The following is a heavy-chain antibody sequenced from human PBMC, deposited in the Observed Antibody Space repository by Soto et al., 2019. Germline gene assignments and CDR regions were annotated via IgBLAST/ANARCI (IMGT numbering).Heavy chain of an antibody. CDR3: ARIRPSRTATDKGVRYY. CDR2: INHRGST. J-gene: IGHJ4*02. Sequence: QVQLQQWGVGLLKPSETLSLTCAVCGGPFSGYYWSWIRQPPGKGLVWVGGINHRGSTNYNPSLKSRVTMSVDPSKRSFALTRRSATAADTAVDYCARIRPSRTATDKGVRYYWGEGSLVTVSS. D-gene: IGHD5-18*01. CDR1: GGPFSGYY. V-gene: IGHV4-34*01.